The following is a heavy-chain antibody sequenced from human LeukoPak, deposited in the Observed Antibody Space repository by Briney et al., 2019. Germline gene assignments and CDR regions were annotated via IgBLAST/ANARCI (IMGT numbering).Heavy chain of an antibody. V-gene: IGHV4-59*08. J-gene: IGHJ4*02. CDR3: ARRSLAAAGTEAPPGRYYFDY. D-gene: IGHD6-13*01. CDR1: GGSISSYY. Sequence: SETLSLTCTVSGGSISSYYWSWIRQPPGKGLEWIGYIYYSGSTNYNPSLKSRVTISVDTSKNQFSLKLSSVTAADTAVYYCARRSLAAAGTEAPPGRYYFDYWGQGTLVTVSS. CDR2: IYYSGST.